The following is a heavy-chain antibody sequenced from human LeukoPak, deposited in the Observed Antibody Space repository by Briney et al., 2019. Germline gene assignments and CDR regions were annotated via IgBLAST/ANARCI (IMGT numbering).Heavy chain of an antibody. J-gene: IGHJ6*02. V-gene: IGHV4-4*02. D-gene: IGHD6-19*01. CDR2: IYHSGST. CDR1: GGSISSSNW. Sequence: PSETLSLTCAVSGGSISSSNWWSWVRQPPGKGLEWIGEIYHSGSTNYNPSLRSRVTISVDKSKNQFSLKLSSVTAADTAVYYCARDPLAVAGTYSYYYSMDVWGQGTTVTVSS. CDR3: ARDPLAVAGTYSYYYSMDV.